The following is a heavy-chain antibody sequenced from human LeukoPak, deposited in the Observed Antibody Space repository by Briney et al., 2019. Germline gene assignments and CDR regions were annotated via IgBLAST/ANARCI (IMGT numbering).Heavy chain of an antibody. CDR1: GCSILSTNW. V-gene: IGHV4-4*02. Sequence: SGTLSLTCAVSGCSILSTNWWSWVRQPPGKGLEWIGEVHLNGATNYNPSVEGRVTMSIDKSKNHLSLEVISVTAADTAMYYCTRESGAFSPFGFWGQGTLVTVSS. CDR2: VHLNGAT. CDR3: TRESGAFSPFGF. J-gene: IGHJ4*02. D-gene: IGHD1-26*01.